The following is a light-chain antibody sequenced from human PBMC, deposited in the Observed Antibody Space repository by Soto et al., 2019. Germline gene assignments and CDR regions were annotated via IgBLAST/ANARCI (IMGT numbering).Light chain of an antibody. V-gene: IGKV1-5*03. CDR3: QHNNSYSEA. J-gene: IGKJ1*01. CDR2: KAS. Sequence: DIQMTQSPSTLSGSVGDRVTITCRASQTISSWLAWYQQKPGKAPKLLIYKASTLKSRVPSRFSGSGSGTEFTLTISSLQTDDFATYYCQHNNSYSEAFGQGTKVAL. CDR1: QTISSW.